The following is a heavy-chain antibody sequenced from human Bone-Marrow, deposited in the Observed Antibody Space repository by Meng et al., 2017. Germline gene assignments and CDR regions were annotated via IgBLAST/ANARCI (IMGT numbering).Heavy chain of an antibody. CDR2: ISGSGGST. CDR3: AKHSA. Sequence: VQLVESGGGGVQPGRSLRLSCVASELNSSSCGMHWVRQAPGKGLEWVSAISGSGGSTYYADSVKGRFTISRDNSKNTLYLQMNSLRAEDTAVYYCAKHSAWGQGTLVTVSS. V-gene: IGHV3-23*04. J-gene: IGHJ4*02. CDR1: ELNSSSCG.